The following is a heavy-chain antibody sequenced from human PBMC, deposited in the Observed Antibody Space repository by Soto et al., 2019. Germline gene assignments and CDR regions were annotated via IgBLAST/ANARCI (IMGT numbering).Heavy chain of an antibody. V-gene: IGHV3-48*01. CDR3: ARESPALDY. CDR2: ISSTSTTI. J-gene: IGHJ4*02. Sequence: ESGGGLVQPGGSLRLSCAASGFTFSTYSMNWVRQAPGKGLEWVSYISSTSTTIYYADSVKGRFIISRDNAKNSLYLQMDSLRAEDTAIYYCARESPALDYWGQGTLVTVSS. CDR1: GFTFSTYS.